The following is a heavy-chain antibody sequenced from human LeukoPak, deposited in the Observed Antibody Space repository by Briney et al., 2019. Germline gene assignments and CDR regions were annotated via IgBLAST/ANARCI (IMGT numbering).Heavy chain of an antibody. Sequence: SETLSLTCAVYGGSFSGYYWSWIRQPPGKGLEWIGEINHSGSTNYNPSLKSRVTISVDTSKNQFSLKLSSVTAADTAVYYCARGRYDSSSYYYVRLWYFDLWGRGTLVTVSS. V-gene: IGHV4-34*01. CDR1: GGSFSGYY. J-gene: IGHJ2*01. CDR2: INHSGST. CDR3: ARGRYDSSSYYYVRLWYFDL. D-gene: IGHD3-22*01.